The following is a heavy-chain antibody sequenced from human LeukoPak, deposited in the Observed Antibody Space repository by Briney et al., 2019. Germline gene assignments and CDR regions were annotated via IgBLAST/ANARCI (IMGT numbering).Heavy chain of an antibody. Sequence: GGSLRLSCAASGFTFSSHWMSWVRQAPGKGLEWVANIKQDGSEKYYVDSVKGRFTISRDNAKNSLFLQMNSLRAEDTAVYYCAKDRASWIQLGDAFDIWGQGTMVTVSS. CDR1: GFTFSSHW. D-gene: IGHD5-18*01. CDR3: AKDRASWIQLGDAFDI. CDR2: IKQDGSEK. J-gene: IGHJ3*02. V-gene: IGHV3-7*05.